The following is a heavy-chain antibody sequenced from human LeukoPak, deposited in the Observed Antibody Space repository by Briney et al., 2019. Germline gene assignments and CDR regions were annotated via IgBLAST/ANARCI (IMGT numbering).Heavy chain of an antibody. Sequence: GGSLRLSCAASGFTFSSYSMNWVRQAPGKGLEWISYISSSTSTIYYADSVKGRFTISRDKAKNSLYLQMNSLRDEDTAVYYCARAQYYDSSGYYYEDYFQHWGQGTLVTVSS. CDR2: ISSSTSTI. CDR3: ARAQYYDSSGYYYEDYFQH. J-gene: IGHJ1*01. CDR1: GFTFSSYS. V-gene: IGHV3-48*02. D-gene: IGHD3-22*01.